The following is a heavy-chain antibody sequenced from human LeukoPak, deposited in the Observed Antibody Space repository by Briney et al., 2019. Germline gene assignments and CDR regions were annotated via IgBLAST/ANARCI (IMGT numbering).Heavy chain of an antibody. V-gene: IGHV5-10-1*01. Sequence: GESLEICIKVSGYRFTNYWITRVRQVPGKGLVCMWTIDPSDSYSNYSPSFQGHVTISTDKSSNTAYLQWSSLKASNTAMYYCARRLSSVSYPLFLDAFEIWGQGTRVTVFS. D-gene: IGHD1-26*01. CDR1: GYRFTNYW. J-gene: IGHJ3*02. CDR2: IDPSDSYS. CDR3: ARRLSSVSYPLFLDAFEI.